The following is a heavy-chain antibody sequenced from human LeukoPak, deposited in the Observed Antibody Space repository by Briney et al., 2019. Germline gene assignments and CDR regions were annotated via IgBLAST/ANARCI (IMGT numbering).Heavy chain of an antibody. CDR3: ASAWGGYSYGSGGNWFDP. V-gene: IGHV3-23*01. D-gene: IGHD5-18*01. CDR1: GFTFNSYA. J-gene: IGHJ5*02. Sequence: GGSLRLSCAASGFTFNSYAMSWVRQAPGKGLEWVSTISGSGGSTYYAESVKGRFTISRDNSRNTLYLQMDSLRAEDTAVYYCASAWGGYSYGSGGNWFDPWGQGTLVIVSS. CDR2: ISGSGGST.